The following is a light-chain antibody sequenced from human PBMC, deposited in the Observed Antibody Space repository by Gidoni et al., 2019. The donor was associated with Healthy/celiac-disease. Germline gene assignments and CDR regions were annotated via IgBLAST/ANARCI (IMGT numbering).Light chain of an antibody. CDR3: QSYDSSLSGYVV. Sequence: QSVLTQPPSVSGAPGQRATISCTGSSSNIGAGYDVHWYQQLPGTAPKLLIYGNSSRPSGVPDRFSGSKSGTSASLAITGLQAEDEADYYCQSYDSSLSGYVVFGGGTKLTVL. J-gene: IGLJ2*01. V-gene: IGLV1-40*01. CDR2: GNS. CDR1: SSNIGAGYD.